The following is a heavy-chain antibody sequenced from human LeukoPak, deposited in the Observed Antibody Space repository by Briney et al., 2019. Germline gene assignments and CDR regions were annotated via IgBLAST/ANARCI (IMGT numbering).Heavy chain of an antibody. J-gene: IGHJ4*02. CDR3: ATSITMFDY. Sequence: GGSLRLSCAASGFTFSRYWMSWVRQAPGKGLEWVVNIKEDGIVKYYVESVKGRFTISRDNAKNSLYLQMNSLRAEDTAVYYCATSITMFDYWGQGTLVTVSS. D-gene: IGHD3-10*01. V-gene: IGHV3-7*02. CDR2: IKEDGIVK. CDR1: GFTFSRYW.